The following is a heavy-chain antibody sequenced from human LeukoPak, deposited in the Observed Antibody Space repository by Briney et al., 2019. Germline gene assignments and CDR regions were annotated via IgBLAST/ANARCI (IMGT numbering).Heavy chain of an antibody. D-gene: IGHD7-27*01. CDR2: ISYDGSNK. CDR3: ARESRLGISDY. CDR1: GFTFSSYA. V-gene: IGHV3-30*04. J-gene: IGHJ4*02. Sequence: GGSLRLSCAASGFTFSSYAMHWVRQAPGKGLEWVAVISYDGSNKYYADSVKGRFTISRDNSKNTLYLQMNSLRAEDTAVYYCARESRLGISDYWGQGTLVTVSS.